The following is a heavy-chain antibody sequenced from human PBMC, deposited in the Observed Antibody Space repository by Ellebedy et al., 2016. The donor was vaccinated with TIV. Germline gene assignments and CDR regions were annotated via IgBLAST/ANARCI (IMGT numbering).Heavy chain of an antibody. CDR1: RYTFTSYY. D-gene: IGHD5-12*01. Sequence: ASVKVSCKASRYTFTSYYMHWVRQAPGQGLEWMGIINPSGGSTSYAQKFQGRVTMTRDTSTSTVYMELSSLRAEDTAVYYCARSGGRYSGYAYWGQGTLVTVSS. CDR2: INPSGGST. CDR3: ARSGGRYSGYAY. J-gene: IGHJ4*02. V-gene: IGHV1-46*01.